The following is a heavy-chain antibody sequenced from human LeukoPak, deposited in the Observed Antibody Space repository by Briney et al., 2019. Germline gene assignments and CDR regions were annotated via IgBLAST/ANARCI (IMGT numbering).Heavy chain of an antibody. J-gene: IGHJ5*02. D-gene: IGHD2-15*01. CDR1: GYTFTGYY. V-gene: IGHV1-2*02. CDR2: INPNSGGT. Sequence: ASVKVSCKASGYTFTGYYMHWVRQAPGQGLEWMGWINPNSGGTNYAQKFQGRVTMTRDTSISTAYMELSRLRSDDTAAYYCAREASLGCSGGSCYIGNKIDPWGQGTLVTVSS. CDR3: AREASLGCSGGSCYIGNKIDP.